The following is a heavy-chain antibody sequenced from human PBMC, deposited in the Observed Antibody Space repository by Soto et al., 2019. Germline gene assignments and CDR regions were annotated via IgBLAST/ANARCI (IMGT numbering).Heavy chain of an antibody. CDR2: VHHTGST. CDR1: GASISGGGNS. V-gene: IGHV4-30-2*01. Sequence: PSETLSLTCAVSGASISGGGNSWNWIRQPPGKGLEWIGYVHHTGSTYYTPSLKSRVTISLDRSKNQFSLKLTSVTAADTAVYYCARTGVYTSQGDYFDSWGQGALVTVSS. J-gene: IGHJ4*02. D-gene: IGHD2-8*01. CDR3: ARTGVYTSQGDYFDS.